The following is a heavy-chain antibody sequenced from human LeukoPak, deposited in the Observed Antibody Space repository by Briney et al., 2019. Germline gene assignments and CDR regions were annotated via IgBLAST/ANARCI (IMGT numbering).Heavy chain of an antibody. CDR3: ANVGALFSGSSGG. CDR1: GGTFSSYA. D-gene: IGHD1-26*01. CDR2: IIPIFGTA. J-gene: IGHJ4*02. V-gene: IGHV1-69*13. Sequence: GASVKVSCKASGGTFSSYAISWVRQAPGQGLEWMGGIIPIFGTANYAQKFQGRVTITADESTSTAYMELSSLRSEDTAVYYCANVGALFSGSSGGWGQGTLVTVPS.